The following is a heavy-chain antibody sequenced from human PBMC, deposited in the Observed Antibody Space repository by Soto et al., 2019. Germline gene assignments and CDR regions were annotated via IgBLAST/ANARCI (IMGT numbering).Heavy chain of an antibody. V-gene: IGHV5-51*01. D-gene: IGHD3-3*01. CDR1: GYSFTSYW. CDR3: ARQKSLTITIFGVVTTSDSNWFDT. CDR2: IYPGDSDT. Sequence: GESLKISCKGSGYSFTSYWIGWVRQMPGKGLEWMGIIYPGDSDTRYSPSFQGQVTISADKSISTAYLQWSSLKASDTAMYYCARQKSLTITIFGVVTTSDSNWFDTWGQGTLVTVSS. J-gene: IGHJ5*02.